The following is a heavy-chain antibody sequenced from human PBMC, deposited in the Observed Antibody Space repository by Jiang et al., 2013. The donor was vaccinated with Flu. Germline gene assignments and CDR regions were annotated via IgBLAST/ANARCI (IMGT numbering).Heavy chain of an antibody. CDR3: ARTGDTALARFDY. D-gene: IGHD5-18*01. V-gene: IGHV4-39*01. J-gene: IGHJ4*02. CDR1: GGSTSNGGYF. Sequence: LLKPSETLSLTCTVSGGSTSNGGYFWGWIRQPPGKGLEWIGIIYYLGNTYYSPSLKSRVTISVDTSKNQFSLNLNSVTAADTAVYYCARTGDTALARFDYWGQGTLVTVSS. CDR2: IYYLGNT.